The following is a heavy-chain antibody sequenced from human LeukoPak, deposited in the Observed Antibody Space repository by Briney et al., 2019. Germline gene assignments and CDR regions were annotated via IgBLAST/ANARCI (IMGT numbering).Heavy chain of an antibody. CDR1: GGXISSYY. CDR3: ATGGSGSYHDY. V-gene: IGHV4-59*01. J-gene: IGHJ4*02. Sequence: SETLSLTCTVSGGXISSYYCTWIRQPPGKGLEWIGSIYYSGSTNSNPSLKSRVTISVDTSKNQFSLKLSSVTAADTAVYYCATGGSGSYHDYWGQGTLVTVSS. CDR2: IYYSGST. D-gene: IGHD3-10*01.